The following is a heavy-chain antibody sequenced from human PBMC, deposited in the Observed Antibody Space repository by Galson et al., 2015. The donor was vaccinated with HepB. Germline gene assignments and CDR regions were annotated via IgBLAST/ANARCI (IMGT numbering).Heavy chain of an antibody. CDR1: GFAFDTHA. Sequence: SLRLSCAASGFAFDTHAMSWVRQAPGRGLEWISGISGNGDRTFYADSVKGRFTVSRDNTNNMMYLQRKILRAEDACLYFCAKGYGLFDSWGQGILVNVS. J-gene: IGHJ5*01. V-gene: IGHV3-23*01. CDR3: AKGYGLFDS. CDR2: ISGNGDRT. D-gene: IGHD5-18*01.